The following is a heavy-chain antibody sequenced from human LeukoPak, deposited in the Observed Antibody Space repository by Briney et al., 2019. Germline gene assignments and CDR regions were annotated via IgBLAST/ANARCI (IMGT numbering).Heavy chain of an antibody. CDR2: IYYSGST. CDR1: GGSISSYY. D-gene: IGHD3-10*01. V-gene: IGHV4-59*01. J-gene: IGHJ4*02. CDR3: ARVGTMVRGVHFDY. Sequence: SETLSLTRTVSGGSISSYYWSWIRQPPGKGLEWIGYIYYSGSTNYNPSLKSRVTISVDTSKNQFSLKLSSVTAADTAVYYCARVGTMVRGVHFDYWGQGTLVTVSS.